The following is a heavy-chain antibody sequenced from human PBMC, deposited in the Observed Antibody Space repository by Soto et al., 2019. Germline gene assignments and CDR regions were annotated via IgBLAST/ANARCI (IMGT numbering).Heavy chain of an antibody. CDR2: TYYRSKWYN. CDR3: ARGYDFWSGYFSPHNYYYMDV. CDR1: GDSVSSNSAA. V-gene: IGHV6-1*01. Sequence: SQTLSLTCAISGDSVSSNSAAWNWIRQSPSRGLEWLGRTYYRSKWYNDYAVSVKSRITINPDTSKNQFSLQLNSVTPEDTAVYYCARGYDFWSGYFSPHNYYYMDVWGKGTTVTVSS. D-gene: IGHD3-3*01. J-gene: IGHJ6*03.